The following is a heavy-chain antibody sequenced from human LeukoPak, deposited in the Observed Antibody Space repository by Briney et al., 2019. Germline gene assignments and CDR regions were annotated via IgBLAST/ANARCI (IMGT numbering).Heavy chain of an antibody. D-gene: IGHD1-26*01. Sequence: ASVKVSCKASGYTFSSYYMHWVRQAPGQGHEWMGIINPSDGTTTYAQKFQGRVSTTRDTSTSTVYMQLSSLRSEDTAVYYCARDVGMGAKYYFDYWGQGTLVTVSS. CDR1: GYTFSSYY. V-gene: IGHV1-46*01. CDR3: ARDVGMGAKYYFDY. CDR2: INPSDGTT. J-gene: IGHJ4*02.